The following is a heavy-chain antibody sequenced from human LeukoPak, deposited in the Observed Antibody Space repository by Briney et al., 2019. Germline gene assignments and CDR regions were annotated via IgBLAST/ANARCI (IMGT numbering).Heavy chain of an antibody. CDR1: GFTFSSYS. CDR3: ARHYCSSTSCYGSFDY. J-gene: IGHJ4*02. V-gene: IGHV3-21*04. CDR2: ISGGSNYI. Sequence: GGSLRLSCAASGFTFSSYSMNWVRQAPGKGLEWVSSISGGSNYIYYADSVKGRFTISRDNAKNSLYLQMNSLRAEDTAVYYCARHYCSSTSCYGSFDYWGQGTLVTVSS. D-gene: IGHD2-2*01.